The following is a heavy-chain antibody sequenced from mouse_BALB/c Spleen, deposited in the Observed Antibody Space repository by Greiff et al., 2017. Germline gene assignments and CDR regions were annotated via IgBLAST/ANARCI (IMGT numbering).Heavy chain of an antibody. CDR2: INSNGGST. D-gene: IGHD2-1*01. CDR1: GFTFSSYY. CDR3: ARSLYGNLYAMDY. V-gene: IGHV5-6-2*01. J-gene: IGHJ4*01. Sequence: DVKLVESGGGLVKLGGSLKLSCAASGFTFSSYYMSWVRQTPEKRLELVAAINSNGGSTYYPDTVKGRFTISRDNAKNTLYLQMSSLKSEDTALYYCARSLYGNLYAMDYWGQGTSVTVSS.